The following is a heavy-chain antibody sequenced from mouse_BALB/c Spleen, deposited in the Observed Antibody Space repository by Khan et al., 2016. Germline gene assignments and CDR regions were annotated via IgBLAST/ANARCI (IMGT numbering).Heavy chain of an antibody. CDR2: INTYTGEP. Sequence: QIQLVQSGPELKKPGETVKISCKASGYTFTNYGMNWVKQAPGKGLKWMGWINTYTGEPTYADDFKGRFAFSLETSASTAYLQINNLKNEDTATYFCAAHYRDAMDYWGQGTSVTVSS. CDR3: AAHYRDAMDY. CDR1: GYTFTNYG. D-gene: IGHD2-14*01. J-gene: IGHJ4*01. V-gene: IGHV9-3-1*01.